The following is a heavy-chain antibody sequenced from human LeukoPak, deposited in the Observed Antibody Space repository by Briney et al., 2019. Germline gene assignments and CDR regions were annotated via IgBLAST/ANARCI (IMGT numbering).Heavy chain of an antibody. D-gene: IGHD2-2*01. CDR2: INAGNGDT. CDR1: GYTFTSYA. CDR3: ARCSSTICLDY. J-gene: IGHJ4*02. Sequence: EASVKVSCKASGYTFTSYAIHWVRQAPGQRLEWMGWINAGNGDTRYSQKFQGRVTVTRDTSASTAYMEVSSLRSEDTAVYYCARCSSTICLDYWGQGTLVTVSS. V-gene: IGHV1-3*01.